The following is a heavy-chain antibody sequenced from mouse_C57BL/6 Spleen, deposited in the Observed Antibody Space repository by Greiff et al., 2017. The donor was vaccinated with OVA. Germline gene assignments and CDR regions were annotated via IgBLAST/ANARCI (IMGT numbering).Heavy chain of an antibody. CDR1: GYTFTSYW. D-gene: IGHD1-1*01. CDR2: IYPGSGST. Sequence: QVQLQQPGAELVKPGASVKMSCKASGYTFTSYWITWVKQRPGPGLEWIGDIYPGSGSTNYNEKFKSKATLTVDTSSSTAYMQLSSLTSEDSAVYYCARASITTVVGYYYAMDYWGQGTSVTVSS. J-gene: IGHJ4*01. CDR3: ARASITTVVGYYYAMDY. V-gene: IGHV1-55*01.